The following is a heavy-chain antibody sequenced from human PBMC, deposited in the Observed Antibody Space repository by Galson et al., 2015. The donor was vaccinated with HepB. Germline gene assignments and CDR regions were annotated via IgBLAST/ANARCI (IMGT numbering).Heavy chain of an antibody. V-gene: IGHV3-74*01. Sequence: SLRLSCAASGFRFTSYWMHWVRQAPGKGLVWVSHIDNEGGNTGHADSVKGRFTISRDNAKNTLYLQMNSLRAEDTAVYYCARGGYYSNDPLDLWGQGSLVTVSS. J-gene: IGHJ5*02. CDR2: IDNEGGNT. D-gene: IGHD4-11*01. CDR1: GFRFTSYW. CDR3: ARGGYYSNDPLDL.